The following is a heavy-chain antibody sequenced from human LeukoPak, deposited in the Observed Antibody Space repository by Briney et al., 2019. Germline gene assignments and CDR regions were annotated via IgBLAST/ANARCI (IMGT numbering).Heavy chain of an antibody. V-gene: IGHV1-8*01. CDR2: MNPNSDNT. CDR3: ARDLSYYYDSSGYYPLGY. D-gene: IGHD3-22*01. J-gene: IGHJ4*02. CDR1: GYTFTSYD. Sequence: ASVKVSCKASGYTFTSYDINWVRQATGQGLEWMGWMNPNSDNTGYAQKFQGRVTMTRNTSISTAYMELSSLRSEDTAVYYCARDLSYYYDSSGYYPLGYWGQGTLVTVSS.